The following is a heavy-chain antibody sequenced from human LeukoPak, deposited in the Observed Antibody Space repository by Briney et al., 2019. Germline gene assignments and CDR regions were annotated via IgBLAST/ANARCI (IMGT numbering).Heavy chain of an antibody. Sequence: PGGSLRLSCAASGFTFSSYAMSWVRQAPGKGLEWVSAISGSGGSTYYADSVKGRFTISRDNSKNTLYLQMNSLRSEDTAVYYCASGWFGNTGYWGQGTLVTVSS. V-gene: IGHV3-23*01. J-gene: IGHJ4*02. CDR2: ISGSGGST. CDR3: ASGWFGNTGY. CDR1: GFTFSSYA. D-gene: IGHD3-10*01.